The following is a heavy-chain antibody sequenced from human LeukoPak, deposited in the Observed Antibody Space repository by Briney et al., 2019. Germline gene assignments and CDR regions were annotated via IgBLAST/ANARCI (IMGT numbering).Heavy chain of an antibody. V-gene: IGHV6-1*01. D-gene: IGHD6-19*01. CDR1: GESVSSKNSA. CDR2: TYYRSKWYT. J-gene: IGHJ4*02. CDR3: ARDVGTSGWHTFDY. Sequence: SQTLSLTCDISGESVSSKNSAWNWIRQSPSRGLEWLGRTYYRSKWYTDYAVSMNGRITISPDASKNQFSLQLNSVTPDDTAVYYCARDVGTSGWHTFDYWGQGTLVTVSS.